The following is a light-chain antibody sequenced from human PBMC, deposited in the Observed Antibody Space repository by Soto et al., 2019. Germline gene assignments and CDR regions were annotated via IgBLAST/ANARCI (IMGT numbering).Light chain of an antibody. CDR2: WAS. V-gene: IGKV4-1*01. Sequence: DIVMTQSPDSLAVSLGERATINCKPSQSVLYSSNNKNYLAWYQQKPGQPPKLLIYWASTRESGVPDRFSGSGSGTDFTRTISSLQAEDVAVYYCQQYYSTPLTFGQGTRLEIK. CDR1: QSVLYSSNNKNY. CDR3: QQYYSTPLT. J-gene: IGKJ5*01.